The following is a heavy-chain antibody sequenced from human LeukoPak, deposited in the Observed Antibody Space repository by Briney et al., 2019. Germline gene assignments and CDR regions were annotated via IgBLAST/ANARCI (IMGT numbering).Heavy chain of an antibody. V-gene: IGHV4-34*01. Sequence: SETLSLTCAVCGGSFSGYYWSWIRQPPGKGLEWVGEINHSGSTNYNPSLKSRVTISVDTSKNQFSLKLSSVTAADTAVYYCARAKYDYVWGSYRYTYNWFDPWGQGTLVTVSS. J-gene: IGHJ5*02. CDR2: INHSGST. CDR3: ARAKYDYVWGSYRYTYNWFDP. D-gene: IGHD3-16*02. CDR1: GGSFSGYY.